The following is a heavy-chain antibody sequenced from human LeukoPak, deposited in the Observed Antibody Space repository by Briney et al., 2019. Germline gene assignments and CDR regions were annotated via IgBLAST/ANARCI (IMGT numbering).Heavy chain of an antibody. J-gene: IGHJ6*03. CDR3: ATRRLVVVPAAIRGYYYYYMDV. V-gene: IGHV1-24*01. CDR2: FDPEDGET. Sequence: ASVKVSCKVSGYTLTELSMHWVRQAPGKGLEWMGGFDPEDGETIYAQKFQGRVTMTEDTSTDTAYMELSRLRSEATAVYYCATRRLVVVPAAIRGYYYYYMDVWGKGTTVTVSS. D-gene: IGHD2-2*02. CDR1: GYTLTELS.